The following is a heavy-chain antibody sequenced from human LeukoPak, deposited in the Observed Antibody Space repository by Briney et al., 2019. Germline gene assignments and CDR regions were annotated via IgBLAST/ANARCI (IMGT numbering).Heavy chain of an antibody. V-gene: IGHV1-46*01. CDR3: ARGGEQLWLQFSYYYYMDV. CDR1: GYTFTYYY. CDR2: INPSGGST. J-gene: IGHJ6*03. Sequence: GASVKVSCKASGYTFTYYYIHWVRQAPGQGLEWMGIINPSGGSTSYAQKFQGRVTMTRDMSTSTVYMELSSLRSEDTAVYYCARGGEQLWLQFSYYYYMDVWGKGTTVTISS. D-gene: IGHD5-18*01.